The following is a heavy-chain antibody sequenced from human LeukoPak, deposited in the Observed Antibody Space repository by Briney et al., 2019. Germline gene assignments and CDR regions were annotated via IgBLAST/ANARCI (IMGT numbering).Heavy chain of an antibody. CDR3: ARGTDANWGFNYYYMDV. J-gene: IGHJ6*03. CDR2: IYHSGST. D-gene: IGHD7-27*01. CDR1: GHSISSGYY. V-gene: IGHV4-38-2*01. Sequence: SETLSLTCGVSGHSISSGYYWGWIRQPPGKGLEWIGSIYHSGSTYYNPSLKSRVTISVDTSKNQFSLKLSSVTAADTAVYYCARGTDANWGFNYYYMDVWGKGTTVTVSS.